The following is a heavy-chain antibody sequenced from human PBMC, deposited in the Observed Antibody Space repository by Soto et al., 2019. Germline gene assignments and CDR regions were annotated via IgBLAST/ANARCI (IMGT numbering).Heavy chain of an antibody. Sequence: GGSLRLSCAASGFTFSSYSMNWVRQAPGKGLERVSYISSSSRTIYYADSVKGRFTISRDNAKNSLYLQMNSLRAEDTAVYYCARHPERIAQIGWFDPWGQGTLVTVSS. D-gene: IGHD6-13*01. J-gene: IGHJ5*02. CDR2: ISSSSRTI. CDR3: ARHPERIAQIGWFDP. CDR1: GFTFSSYS. V-gene: IGHV3-48*01.